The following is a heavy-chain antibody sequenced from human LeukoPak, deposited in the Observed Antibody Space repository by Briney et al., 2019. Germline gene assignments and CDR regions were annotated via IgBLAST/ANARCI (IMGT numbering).Heavy chain of an antibody. Sequence: SETLSLTCGVSGQTFSSYYWSWIRQPPGKGLEWIGEIDHSGITRYTPSLKSRVTISVDTSKNQFSLKLTSMTAADTAVYYCATDNWFDPWSQGTLVTVSS. CDR1: GQTFSSYY. V-gene: IGHV4-34*01. J-gene: IGHJ5*02. CDR2: IDHSGIT. CDR3: ATDNWFDP.